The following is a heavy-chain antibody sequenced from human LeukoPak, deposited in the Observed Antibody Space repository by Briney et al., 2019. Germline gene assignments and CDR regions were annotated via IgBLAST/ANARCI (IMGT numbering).Heavy chain of an antibody. J-gene: IGHJ3*02. CDR3: ARDSSGWYEVDAFDI. D-gene: IGHD6-19*01. V-gene: IGHV3-48*01. CDR2: ISSSSSTI. CDR1: GFTFSSYE. Sequence: PGGSLRLSCAASGFTFSSYEMNWVRQAPGKGLEWVSYISSSSSTIYYADSVKGRFTISRDNAKNSLYLQMNSLRAEDTAVYYCARDSSGWYEVDAFDIWGQGTMVTVSS.